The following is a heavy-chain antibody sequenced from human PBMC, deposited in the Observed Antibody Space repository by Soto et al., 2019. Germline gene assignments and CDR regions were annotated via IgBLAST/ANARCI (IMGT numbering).Heavy chain of an antibody. CDR1: GFTFSNAW. D-gene: IGHD1-26*01. J-gene: IGHJ4*02. V-gene: IGHV3-15*01. Sequence: GGSLRLSCAASGFTFSNAWMSWVRQAPGKGLEWVGRIKSKTDGVTTEYAAPVKGIFAISRDDSTNTLYLQMNSLKTEDTAVYYCTSSVSYPYYFDYWGQGTLVTVSS. CDR3: TSSVSYPYYFDY. CDR2: IKSKTDGVTT.